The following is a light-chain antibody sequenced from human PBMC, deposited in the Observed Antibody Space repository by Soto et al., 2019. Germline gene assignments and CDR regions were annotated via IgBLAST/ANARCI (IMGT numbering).Light chain of an antibody. CDR3: QQRYSPLLFT. Sequence: DIQMTQSPSSLSASVGDRVTITCRASKSIGTYLNWYQQKPGKAPNLLIYAASSLKTGVPSRFIGSGSGTDFTLTISSLQPEDVATYYCQQRYSPLLFTFGPGTTVDIK. V-gene: IGKV1-39*01. J-gene: IGKJ3*01. CDR2: AAS. CDR1: KSIGTY.